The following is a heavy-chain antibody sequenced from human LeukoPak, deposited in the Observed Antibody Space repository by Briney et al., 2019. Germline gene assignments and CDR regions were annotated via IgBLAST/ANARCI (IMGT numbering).Heavy chain of an antibody. V-gene: IGHV4-4*07. Sequence: PSETLSLTCTVSGGPISSYYWSWIRQPAGKGLEWIGRIYTSGSNNYNPSLKSRVTMSVDTSKNQFSLKLSSVTAADTAVYYCARSPRYCSSTSCYTGAFDIWGQGTMVTVSS. J-gene: IGHJ3*02. D-gene: IGHD2-2*02. CDR2: IYTSGSN. CDR3: ARSPRYCSSTSCYTGAFDI. CDR1: GGPISSYY.